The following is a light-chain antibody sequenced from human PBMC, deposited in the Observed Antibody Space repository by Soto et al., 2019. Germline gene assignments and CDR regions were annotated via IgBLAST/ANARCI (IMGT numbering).Light chain of an antibody. CDR3: QKYNSAPSLT. Sequence: DIQMTQSPSSLSASVGDRVTITCRASQAISSYLAWYQQKPGKVPMLLIYAASTLQSGVPSRFSGSGSGTDFTLTISSLQPEDVATYYCQKYNSAPSLTFGGGTKVEIK. CDR1: QAISSY. V-gene: IGKV1-27*01. J-gene: IGKJ4*01. CDR2: AAS.